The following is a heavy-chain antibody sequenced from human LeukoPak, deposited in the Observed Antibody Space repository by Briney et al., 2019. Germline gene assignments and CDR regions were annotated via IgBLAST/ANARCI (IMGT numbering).Heavy chain of an antibody. Sequence: PGGSLRLSCAASGFTFSSYAMGWVRQAPGRGLEWVSAVTGSGGTTYYADSVKGRFTISRDNSRNTLHLQMNSLRADDTAVYYCAKDRDDYSDPECFNIWGQGTMVTVSS. D-gene: IGHD1-26*01. CDR3: AKDRDDYSDPECFNI. J-gene: IGHJ3*02. V-gene: IGHV3-23*01. CDR1: GFTFSSYA. CDR2: VTGSGGTT.